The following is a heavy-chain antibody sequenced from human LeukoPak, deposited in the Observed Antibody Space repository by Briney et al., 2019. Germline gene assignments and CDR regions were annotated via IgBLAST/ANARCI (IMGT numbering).Heavy chain of an antibody. J-gene: IGHJ6*03. D-gene: IGHD3-10*01. V-gene: IGHV4-39*07. CDR3: FSRELGYYYMDV. CDR1: GGSISSSSYY. CDR2: IYYSGST. Sequence: PSETLSLTCTVSGGSISSSSYYWGWIRQPPGKGLEWIGSIYYSGSTYYNPSLKSRVTIPVDTSKNQFSLKLSSVTAADTAVYYCFSRELGYYYMDVWGKGTTVTVSS.